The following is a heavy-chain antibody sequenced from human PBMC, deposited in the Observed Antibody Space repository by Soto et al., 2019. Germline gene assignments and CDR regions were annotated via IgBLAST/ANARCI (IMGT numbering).Heavy chain of an antibody. Sequence: TLSLSCAVSGGSISSGGYSWSWIRQPPGKGLEWIGYIYHSGSTYYNPSLKSRVTISVDRSKNQFSLKLSSVTAADTAVYYCASSASGSYYGGYFQHWGQGTLV. D-gene: IGHD1-26*01. CDR3: ASSASGSYYGGYFQH. J-gene: IGHJ1*01. CDR1: GGSISSGGYS. CDR2: IYHSGST. V-gene: IGHV4-30-2*01.